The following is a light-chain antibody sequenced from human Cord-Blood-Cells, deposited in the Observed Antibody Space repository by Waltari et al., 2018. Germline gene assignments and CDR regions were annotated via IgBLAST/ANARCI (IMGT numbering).Light chain of an antibody. CDR3: SSYTSSSTLV. V-gene: IGLV2-14*03. J-gene: IGLJ3*02. CDR1: SSDVGGYNY. CDR2: DGS. Sequence: QSALTQPASVSGSPGQSITISCTGTSSDVGGYNYVSWYQQHPGKAPKLMIYDGSNRPSGVSNRFSDSKSGNTASLTISGLQAEDEADYYCSSYTSSSTLVFGGGTKLTVL.